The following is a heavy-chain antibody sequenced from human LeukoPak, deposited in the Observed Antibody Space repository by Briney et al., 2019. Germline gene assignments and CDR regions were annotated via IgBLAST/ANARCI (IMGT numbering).Heavy chain of an antibody. V-gene: IGHV1-46*01. Sequence: GASVKVSCKASGYTFTSYYMHWVRQAPGQGLEWMGIINPSGGSTSYAQKFQGRVTMTRDTSISTAYMELRSLTSDDTAVYYCARETYSNILTGTDYWGLGTLVTVSS. CDR2: INPSGGST. CDR3: ARETYSNILTGTDY. D-gene: IGHD3-9*01. CDR1: GYTFTSYY. J-gene: IGHJ4*02.